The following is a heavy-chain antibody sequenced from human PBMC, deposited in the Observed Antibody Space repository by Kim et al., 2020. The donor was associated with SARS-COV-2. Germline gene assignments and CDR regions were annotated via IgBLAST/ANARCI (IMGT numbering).Heavy chain of an antibody. Sequence: GGSLRLSCAASGFTFSDYYMSWIRQAPGKGLEWVSYIRSSGNTIYYTDSVKGRFTISRDNAKSSLYLQMNSLRAEDTAVYYCVRVMARLGTFGSGNYYWFDPWGQGTLVTVSS. D-gene: IGHD1-26*01. J-gene: IGHJ5*02. CDR3: VRVMARLGTFGSGNYYWFDP. CDR1: GFTFSDYY. V-gene: IGHV3-11*01. CDR2: IRSSGNTI.